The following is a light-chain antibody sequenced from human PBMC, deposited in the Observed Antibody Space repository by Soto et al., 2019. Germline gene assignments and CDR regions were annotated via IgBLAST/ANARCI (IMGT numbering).Light chain of an antibody. J-gene: IGKJ1*01. CDR1: QAISNY. Sequence: DIQMTQSPSSLSASVGDRVTITCRASQAISNYLAWYQQKPGRVPELLIYATSTLQSGVPSRFSGSGSGTEFTLTINGLQPDDFATYYCQHYQSYLWTFGQGTKVDIK. CDR3: QHYQSYLWT. CDR2: ATS. V-gene: IGKV1-27*01.